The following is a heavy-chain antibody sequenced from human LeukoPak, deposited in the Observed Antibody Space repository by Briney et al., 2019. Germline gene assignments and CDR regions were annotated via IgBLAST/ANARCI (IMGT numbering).Heavy chain of an antibody. CDR2: INAYNGNT. CDR3: ARIPFPGYDYGSGAIDY. CDR1: GYTFTSYG. Sequence: ASVKVSCKASGYTFTSYGISWVRQAPGQGLEWMGWINAYNGNTNYAQKLQGRVTMTTDTSTSTAYMELRSLRSDDTAVYYCARIPFPGYDYGSGAIDYWGQGTLVSVSS. V-gene: IGHV1-18*01. D-gene: IGHD3-10*01. J-gene: IGHJ4*02.